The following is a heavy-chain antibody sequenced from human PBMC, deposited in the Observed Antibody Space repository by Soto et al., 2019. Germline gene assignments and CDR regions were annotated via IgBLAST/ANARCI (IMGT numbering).Heavy chain of an antibody. Sequence: GGSLRLSCAASGFTFSSYSMNWVRQAPGKGLEWVSSISSSSSYIYYADSVKGRFTISRDNAKNSLYLQMNSLRAEDTAVYYCAREVMAAGGAFDIWGQGTRVTVSS. V-gene: IGHV3-21*01. CDR3: AREVMAAGGAFDI. CDR1: GFTFSSYS. J-gene: IGHJ3*02. D-gene: IGHD6-13*01. CDR2: ISSSSSYI.